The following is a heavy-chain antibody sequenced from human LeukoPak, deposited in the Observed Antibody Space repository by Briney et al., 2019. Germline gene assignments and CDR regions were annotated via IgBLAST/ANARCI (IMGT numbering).Heavy chain of an antibody. D-gene: IGHD2-8*01. Sequence: GGSLRLSCAASGFTVSSNYMSWVRQAPGKGLGWVSVIYSGGSTYYADSVKGRFTISRDNSKNTLYLQMNSLRAEDTAVYYCARDAKWANYYYYGMDVWGQGTTVTVSS. J-gene: IGHJ6*02. CDR2: IYSGGST. V-gene: IGHV3-66*02. CDR3: ARDAKWANYYYYGMDV. CDR1: GFTVSSNY.